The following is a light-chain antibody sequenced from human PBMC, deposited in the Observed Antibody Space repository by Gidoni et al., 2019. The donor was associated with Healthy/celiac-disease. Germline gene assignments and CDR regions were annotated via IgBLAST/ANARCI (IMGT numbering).Light chain of an antibody. CDR1: QGISSA. Sequence: AIQLTQSPSSLSASVGDRVTITCRASQGISSALAWYQQKPGNAPKLLIYDASSLESGVPSRFSGSGSGTDFTLTISSLQPEDFATYYCQQFNSYPLTFGPGTKVDIK. CDR3: QQFNSYPLT. V-gene: IGKV1-13*02. J-gene: IGKJ3*01. CDR2: DAS.